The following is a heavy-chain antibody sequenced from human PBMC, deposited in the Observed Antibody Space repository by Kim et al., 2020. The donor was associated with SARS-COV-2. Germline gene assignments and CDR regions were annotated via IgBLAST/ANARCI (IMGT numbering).Heavy chain of an antibody. CDR3: ARWGLGYCSSTSCYQGGGMDV. Sequence: GGSLRLSCAASGFTFSSYSMNWVRQAPGKGLEWVSSISSSSSYIYYADSVKGRFTISRDNAKNSLYLQMNSLRAEDTAVYYCARWGLGYCSSTSCYQGGGMDVWGQGTTVTVSS. V-gene: IGHV3-21*01. J-gene: IGHJ6*02. CDR2: ISSSSSYI. CDR1: GFTFSSYS. D-gene: IGHD2-2*01.